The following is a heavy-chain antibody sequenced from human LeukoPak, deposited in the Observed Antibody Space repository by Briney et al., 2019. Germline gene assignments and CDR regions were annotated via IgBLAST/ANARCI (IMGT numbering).Heavy chain of an antibody. CDR2: IDWDNDK. CDR1: GFSLSTSGMC. CDR3: ARIIYYDSSGYIFDY. V-gene: IGHV2-70*11. Sequence: SGPALVKPTQTLTLACNFSGFSLSTSGMCVSWIGQPPVKALEWLARIDWDNDKYYNTSLKTRLTISKDTSKNQVVLIMTNMDPVDTATYYCARIIYYDSSGYIFDYWGQGTLVTVSS. D-gene: IGHD3-22*01. J-gene: IGHJ4*02.